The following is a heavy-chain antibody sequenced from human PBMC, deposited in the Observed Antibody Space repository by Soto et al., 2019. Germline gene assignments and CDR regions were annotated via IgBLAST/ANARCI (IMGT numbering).Heavy chain of an antibody. V-gene: IGHV1-18*01. D-gene: IGHD3-3*01. J-gene: IGHJ6*03. CDR2: ISAYNGNT. Sequence: ASVKLSCKASGYTFTRYGISWVRQAPGRGLEWMGWISAYNGNTNYAQKLQGRVTMTTDTSTSTAYMELRSLSSDDTAVYYCARVCDLRFLEWFRSDDYCYMDVCGKGATVTVS. CDR1: GYTFTRYG. CDR3: ARVCDLRFLEWFRSDDYCYMDV.